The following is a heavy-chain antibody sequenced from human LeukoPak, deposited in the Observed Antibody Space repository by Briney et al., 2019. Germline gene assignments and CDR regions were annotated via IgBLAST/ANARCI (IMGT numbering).Heavy chain of an antibody. CDR3: ARRYPDYYYYYMDV. Sequence: SETLSLTCTVSGGSISSSTYYWGWVRQPPGKGLEWIGEINHSGSTNYNPSLKSRVTISVDTSKNQFSLKLSSVTAADTAVYYRARRYPDYYYYYMDVWGKGTTVTISS. CDR1: GGSISSSTYY. J-gene: IGHJ6*03. D-gene: IGHD1-14*01. CDR2: INHSGST. V-gene: IGHV4-39*01.